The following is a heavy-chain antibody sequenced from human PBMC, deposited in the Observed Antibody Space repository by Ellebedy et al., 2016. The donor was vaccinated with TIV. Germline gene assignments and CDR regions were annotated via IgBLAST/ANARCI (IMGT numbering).Heavy chain of an antibody. J-gene: IGHJ2*01. CDR1: GGTFRNYA. D-gene: IGHD2-2*01. CDR2: VVPPFTTG. V-gene: IGHV1-69*13. Sequence: AASVKVSCKASGGTFRNYAISWVRQAPGQGLEWMGGVVPPFTTGNYAQKLQGRITITADESTNTAYMELGSLRSDDTAMYYCARSAYCSPTSCSSYWYFALWGPGTLVTVSS. CDR3: ARSAYCSPTSCSSYWYFAL.